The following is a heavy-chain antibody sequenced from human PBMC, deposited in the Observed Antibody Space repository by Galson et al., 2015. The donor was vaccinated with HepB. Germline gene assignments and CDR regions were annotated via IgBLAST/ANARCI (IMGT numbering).Heavy chain of an antibody. J-gene: IGHJ4*02. CDR3: ARDYCSSTSCYEGIFDY. CDR2: ISSSSSYI. Sequence: SLRLSCAASGFTFSSYSMNWVRQAPGKGLEWVSSISSSSSYIYYADSVKGRFTISRDNAKNSLYLQMNSLRAEDTAVYYCARDYCSSTSCYEGIFDYWGQGTLVTVSS. V-gene: IGHV3-21*01. D-gene: IGHD2-2*01. CDR1: GFTFSSYS.